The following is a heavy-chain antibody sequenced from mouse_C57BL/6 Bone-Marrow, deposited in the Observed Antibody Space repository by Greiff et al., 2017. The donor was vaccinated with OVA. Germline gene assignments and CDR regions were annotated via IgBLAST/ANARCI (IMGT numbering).Heavy chain of an antibody. J-gene: IGHJ2*01. V-gene: IGHV1-69*01. CDR1: GYTFTSYW. Sequence: QVQLQQPGAELVMPGASVKLSCKASGYTFTSYWMHWVKQRPGQGLEWIVEIDPSDSYTNYNQKFKGKSTLIVDKSANTAYRQLSSLTSEDSAVYYCARGGGYFDYWGQGTTLTVSS. CDR2: IDPSDSYT. CDR3: ARGGGYFDY.